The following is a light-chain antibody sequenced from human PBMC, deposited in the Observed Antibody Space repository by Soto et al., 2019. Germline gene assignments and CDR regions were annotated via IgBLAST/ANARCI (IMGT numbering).Light chain of an antibody. CDR2: DVS. CDR1: SSDVGGYNY. CDR3: SSYAGSRV. Sequence: QSALTQPRSVSGSPGQSVTISCTGTSSDVGGYNYVSWYQQHPGKAPKLMIYDVSKRPSGVPDRFSGSKSGNTASLTISGLQAEDEADYYCSSYAGSRVFGGGTKLTVL. J-gene: IGLJ3*02. V-gene: IGLV2-11*01.